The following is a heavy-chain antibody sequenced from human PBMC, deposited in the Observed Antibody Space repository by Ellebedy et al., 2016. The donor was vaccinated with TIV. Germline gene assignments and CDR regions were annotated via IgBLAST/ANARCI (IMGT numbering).Heavy chain of an antibody. CDR3: ATDGSYGDYRSPTHAFVM. CDR2: IRQDGSER. D-gene: IGHD4-17*01. J-gene: IGHJ3*02. Sequence: GGSLRLSCAASGFSFSSYWMTWVRQAPGKGLEWVANIRQDGSERYYVDSVKGRFTISRDNAKNSLYLQMNSLRVEDTAVYYCATDGSYGDYRSPTHAFVMWGQGTMVAVSS. V-gene: IGHV3-7*01. CDR1: GFSFSSYW.